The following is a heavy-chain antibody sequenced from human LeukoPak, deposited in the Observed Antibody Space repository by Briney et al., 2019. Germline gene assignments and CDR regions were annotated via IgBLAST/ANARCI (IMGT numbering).Heavy chain of an antibody. CDR3: GRVNCGGDCYSDRGAFDI. V-gene: IGHV1-69*13. Sequence: SVKVSCKASGGTFSSYTISWVRQAPGQGLEWMGGIIPIFGTANYAQKFQGRVTITADDSTSTAYMELSSLRSEDTAVYYCGRVNCGGDCYSDRGAFDIWGQGTMVTVSS. J-gene: IGHJ3*02. D-gene: IGHD2-21*02. CDR2: IIPIFGTA. CDR1: GGTFSSYT.